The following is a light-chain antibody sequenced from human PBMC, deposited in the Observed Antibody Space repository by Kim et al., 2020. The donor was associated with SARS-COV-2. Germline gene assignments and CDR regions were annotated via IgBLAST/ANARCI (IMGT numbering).Light chain of an antibody. Sequence: EIVLTQSPGTLSLSPGERAPLSCRARQSVSSSYLAWYQQKPGQAPRLLIYGASSRATGIPDRFSGSGSGTDFTLTISRLEPEDFAVYYCQQYGSSPPYTFGQGTKLEI. CDR3: QQYGSSPPYT. J-gene: IGKJ2*01. V-gene: IGKV3-20*01. CDR2: GAS. CDR1: QSVSSSY.